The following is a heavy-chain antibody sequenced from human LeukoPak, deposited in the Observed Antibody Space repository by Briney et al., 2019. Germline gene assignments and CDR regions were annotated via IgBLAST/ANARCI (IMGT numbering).Heavy chain of an antibody. J-gene: IGHJ4*02. D-gene: IGHD3-22*01. CDR3: AIYDSSGYYNY. V-gene: IGHV3-53*01. CDR1: GFTFSSHW. CDR2: IYSGGRT. Sequence: PGGSLRLSCAASGFTFSSHWMHWVRQAPGKGLEWVSVIYSGGRTFYADSVKGRFTISRDNSKNTLYLQMNSLRAEDTAVYYCAIYDSSGYYNYWGQGTLVTVSS.